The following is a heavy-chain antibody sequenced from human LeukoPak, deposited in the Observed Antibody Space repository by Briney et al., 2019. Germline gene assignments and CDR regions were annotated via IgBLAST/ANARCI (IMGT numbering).Heavy chain of an antibody. V-gene: IGHV4-34*01. CDR1: GGSFSGYY. J-gene: IGHJ5*02. CDR2: INHSSST. D-gene: IGHD3-22*01. Sequence: SETLSLTCAVYGGSFSGYYWSWIRQPPGKGLEWIGEINHSSSTNYNPSLKSRVTISVDTSKNQFSLKLSSVTAADTAVYYCARVGAGDSSGYKTPNWFDPWGQGTLVTVSS. CDR3: ARVGAGDSSGYKTPNWFDP.